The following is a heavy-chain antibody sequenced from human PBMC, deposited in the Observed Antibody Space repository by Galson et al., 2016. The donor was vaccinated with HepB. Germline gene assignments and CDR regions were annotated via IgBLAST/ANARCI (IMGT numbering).Heavy chain of an antibody. V-gene: IGHV4-39*01. Sequence: SETLSLTCSLSGASVRTSNYYWDWIRQSPGKGLEWIGGVFYSGTTHYNPSLRSRVPISVDMSKNHFSLNLTSVTAADTAVYYCARHPTRAVRREGFYGLDVWGQGTTVTITS. D-gene: IGHD1-1*01. J-gene: IGHJ6*02. CDR1: GASVRTSNYY. CDR2: VFYSGTT. CDR3: ARHPTRAVRREGFYGLDV.